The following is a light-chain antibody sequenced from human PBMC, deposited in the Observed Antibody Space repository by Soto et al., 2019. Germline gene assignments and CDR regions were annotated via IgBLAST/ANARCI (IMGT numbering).Light chain of an antibody. J-gene: IGLJ2*01. V-gene: IGLV2-14*01. CDR2: EVS. CDR1: SSDVGGYNY. Sequence: QSALTQPASVSGSPGQSITISCTGTSSDVGGYNYVSWYQQHPGKAPKLMIYEVSNRPSGVSNRFSGSKSGNTASLTISGLQAQDEADYDCSSSTSSSTPCVFGGGTKLTVL. CDR3: SSSTSSSTPCV.